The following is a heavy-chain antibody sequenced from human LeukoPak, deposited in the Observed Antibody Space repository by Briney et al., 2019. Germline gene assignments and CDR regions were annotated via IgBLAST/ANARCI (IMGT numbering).Heavy chain of an antibody. Sequence: GRSLRLSCAASGLHFSSYGMKWVRQAPGKGLEWVAVIWNDGTKKYYEDAVKGRFTISRDDSKNMLHLQMNSLRAEDTAVYYCVRDNYNGYPDYWGQGTRVTVSS. CDR2: IWNDGTKK. D-gene: IGHD5-18*01. J-gene: IGHJ4*02. CDR1: GLHFSSYG. CDR3: VRDNYNGYPDY. V-gene: IGHV3-33*01.